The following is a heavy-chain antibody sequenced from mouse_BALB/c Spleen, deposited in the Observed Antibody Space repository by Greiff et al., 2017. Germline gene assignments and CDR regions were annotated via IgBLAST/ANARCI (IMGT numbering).Heavy chain of an antibody. CDR2: ISDGGSYT. V-gene: IGHV5-4*02. Sequence: EVKLMESGGGLVKPGGSLKLSCAASGFTFSDYYMYWVRQTPEKRLEWVATISDGGSYTYYPDSVKGRFTISRDNAKNNLYLQMSSLKSEDTAMYYCARVPGDYWGQGTTLTVSS. CDR1: GFTFSDYY. CDR3: ARVPGDY. J-gene: IGHJ2*01.